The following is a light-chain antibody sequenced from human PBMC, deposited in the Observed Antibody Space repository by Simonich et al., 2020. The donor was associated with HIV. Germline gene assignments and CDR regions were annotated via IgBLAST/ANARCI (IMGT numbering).Light chain of an antibody. CDR1: SSDVGNYNL. Sequence: QSALTQPASVSGSPGQSITISCTGTSSDVGNYNLVSWYQQHPDKAPKLMIYEGSKRASGVSNRFSGSKSGITASLTISGLQADDEANYYCFSYASGTSVFGGGTKLTVL. J-gene: IGLJ3*02. CDR3: FSYASGTSV. CDR2: EGS. V-gene: IGLV2-23*01.